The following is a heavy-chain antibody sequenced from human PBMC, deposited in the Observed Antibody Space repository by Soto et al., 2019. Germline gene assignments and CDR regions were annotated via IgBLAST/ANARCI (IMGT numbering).Heavy chain of an antibody. CDR2: IIPIFGTA. V-gene: IGHV1-69*13. J-gene: IGHJ4*02. Sequence: SVKVSCKASVGTFSSYAISWVRQAPRQGLEWMGGIIPIFGTANYAQKFQGRVTITADESTSTAYMELSSLRSEETAVYYCAREGDTAMVTPHFDYWGQGTLVTASS. CDR1: VGTFSSYA. CDR3: AREGDTAMVTPHFDY. D-gene: IGHD5-18*01.